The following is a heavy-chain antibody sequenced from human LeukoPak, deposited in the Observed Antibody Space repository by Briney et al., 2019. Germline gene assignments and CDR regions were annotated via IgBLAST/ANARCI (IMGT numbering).Heavy chain of an antibody. J-gene: IGHJ4*02. CDR1: GYTFTTYA. V-gene: IGHV1-18*01. CDR2: ISSYNGNT. Sequence: ASVKVSCKASGYTFTTYAIKWVRQAPGQGLEWMGWISSYNGNTDYAQKLQGRVTITTDTSTSTASMELTSLRSDDTAEYYFAKDRGPPSRLVTTKGYFDFWGQGTLVTVSS. D-gene: IGHD3-9*01. CDR3: AKDRGPPSRLVTTKGYFDF.